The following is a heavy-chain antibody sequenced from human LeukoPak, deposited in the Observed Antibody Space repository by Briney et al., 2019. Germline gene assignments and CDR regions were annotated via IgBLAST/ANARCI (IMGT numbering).Heavy chain of an antibody. CDR1: GFTFSSYA. CDR2: ISGSGGST. CDR3: AKDQYYDILTGSPDDAFDI. V-gene: IGHV3-23*01. J-gene: IGHJ3*02. D-gene: IGHD3-9*01. Sequence: GGSLRLSCAASGFTFSSYAMSWVRQAPGKGLEWVSDISGSGGSTYYADSVKGRFTISRDNSKNTLYLQMNSLRAEDTAVYYCAKDQYYDILTGSPDDAFDIWGQGTMVTVSS.